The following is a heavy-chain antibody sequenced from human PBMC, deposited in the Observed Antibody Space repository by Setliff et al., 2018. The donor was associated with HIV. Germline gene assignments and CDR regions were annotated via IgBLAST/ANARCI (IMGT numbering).Heavy chain of an antibody. V-gene: IGHV1-2*02. D-gene: IGHD6-25*01. Sequence: ASVKVSCKAPGNSFNGDFLNWVRQAPGQGLEWMGNIKLSSGGTKFAQKFLGRVTMTRDTSTNTAFMELRRLNSDDTAIYFCVTSPGSFTSVDETEAGDYWGQGTLVTVSS. CDR3: VTSPGSFTSVDETEAGDY. J-gene: IGHJ4*02. CDR1: GNSFNGDF. CDR2: IKLSSGGT.